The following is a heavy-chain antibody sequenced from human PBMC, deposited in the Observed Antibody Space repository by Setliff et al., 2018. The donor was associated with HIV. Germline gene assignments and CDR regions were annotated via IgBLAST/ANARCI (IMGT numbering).Heavy chain of an antibody. D-gene: IGHD3-22*01. J-gene: IGHJ1*01. CDR1: GYTFTKYG. Sequence: ASVKVSCKASGYTFTKYGLSWVRQAPGQGLEWMGWINTHNGNTNSAQKFQGRVTMTTDTSTNTAYMELRSLRSDDTAVYYCARDSPYYFDSSGYYNEYLHHWGQGTLVTVSS. CDR3: ARDSPYYFDSSGYYNEYLHH. V-gene: IGHV1-18*01. CDR2: INTHNGNT.